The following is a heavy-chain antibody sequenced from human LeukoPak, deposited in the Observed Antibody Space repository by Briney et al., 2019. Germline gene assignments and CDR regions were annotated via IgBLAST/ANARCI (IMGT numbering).Heavy chain of an antibody. CDR2: IYSGGST. J-gene: IGHJ6*02. CDR3: ARDNPNYYGSGSYSPTWYYGMDV. CDR1: GFTVSSNY. V-gene: IGHV3-53*01. D-gene: IGHD3-10*01. Sequence: GGSLRLSCAASGFTVSSNYMSWVRQAPGKGLEWVSVIYSGGSTYYADSVKGRFTISRDNSKNTLYLQMNSLRAGDTAVYYCARDNPNYYGSGSYSPTWYYGMDVWGQGTTVTVSS.